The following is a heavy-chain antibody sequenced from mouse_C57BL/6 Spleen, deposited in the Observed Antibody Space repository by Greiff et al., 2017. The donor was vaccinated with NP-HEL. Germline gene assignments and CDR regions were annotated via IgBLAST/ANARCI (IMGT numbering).Heavy chain of an antibody. CDR2: INPNNGGT. D-gene: IGHD1-1*02. CDR1: GYTFTDYY. CDR3: ARYGKGEGFDY. J-gene: IGHJ2*01. V-gene: IGHV1-26*01. Sequence: EVQLQQSGPELVKPGASVKISCKASGYTFTDYYMNWVMQSHGKSLEWIGDINPNNGGTSYNQKFKGKATLTVDKSSSTAYMELRSLTSEDSAVYYCARYGKGEGFDYWGQGTTLTVSS.